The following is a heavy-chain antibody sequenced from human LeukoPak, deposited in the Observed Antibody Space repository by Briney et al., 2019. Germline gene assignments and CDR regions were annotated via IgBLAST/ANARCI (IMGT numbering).Heavy chain of an antibody. D-gene: IGHD6-19*01. CDR2: IYSGGST. Sequence: PGGSLRLSCAASGFTVSSNYMNWVRQAPGKGLEWVSLIYSGGSTHYADSVKGRFTISRDSSRNTLYLQMNSLRVEDTAVYYCARDPSAVAVNTYGWGQGTLVTVSS. J-gene: IGHJ4*02. CDR1: GFTVSSNY. V-gene: IGHV3-66*01. CDR3: ARDPSAVAVNTYG.